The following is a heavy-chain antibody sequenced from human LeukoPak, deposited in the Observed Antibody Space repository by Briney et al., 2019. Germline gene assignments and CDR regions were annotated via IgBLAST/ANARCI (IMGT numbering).Heavy chain of an antibody. CDR1: GYRFTSYW. CDR2: IYPGDSDT. CDR3: ARHSSVLNSFDP. J-gene: IGHJ5*02. Sequence: GESLKISCKGSGYRFTSYWIGWVRQMPGKGLEWMGFIYPGDSDTRYSPSFQGQVTISADKSMSTAYLQWSSLKASDTAMYYCARHSSVLNSFDPWGQGTLVTVSS. V-gene: IGHV5-51*01. D-gene: IGHD3-22*01.